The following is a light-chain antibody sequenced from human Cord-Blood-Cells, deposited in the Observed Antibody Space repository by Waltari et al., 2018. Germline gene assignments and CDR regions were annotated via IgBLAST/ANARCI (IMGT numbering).Light chain of an antibody. CDR1: QSVSSSY. CDR3: QQYGSAPPYT. Sequence: IVLTQSPGTLSLSPGERATPSCRAIQSVSSSYLAWYQQKPGQAPRLLIYGASSRATGIPDRVSGSGSGTDFTLTISRLEPEDFAVYYCQQYGSAPPYTFGQGTKLEIK. CDR2: GAS. J-gene: IGKJ2*01. V-gene: IGKV3-20*01.